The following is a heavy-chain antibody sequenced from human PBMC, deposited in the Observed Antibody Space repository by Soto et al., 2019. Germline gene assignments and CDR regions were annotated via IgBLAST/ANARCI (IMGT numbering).Heavy chain of an antibody. J-gene: IGHJ3*02. CDR3: AKDSWPAARGGLFDI. CDR1: GFTFSSYG. Sequence: LSLSCAASGFTFSSYGMHWVRQAPGKGLEWVAVISYDGSNKYYADSVKGRFTISRDNSKNTLYLQMNSLRAEDTAVYYCAKDSWPAARGGLFDIWGQGTMVTV. CDR2: ISYDGSNK. V-gene: IGHV3-30*18. D-gene: IGHD2-2*01.